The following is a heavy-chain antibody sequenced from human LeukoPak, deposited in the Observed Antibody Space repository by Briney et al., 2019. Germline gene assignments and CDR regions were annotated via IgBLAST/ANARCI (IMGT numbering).Heavy chain of an antibody. CDR2: ITGSDDST. V-gene: IGHV3-23*01. CDR1: GFTFTTYA. CDR3: AKGPQLYSGYHPDF. Sequence: PGGSLRLSCAASGFTFTTYALTWVRQAPGKGLEWVSTITGSDDSTYYADSVKGRFTISRDYSGNTVHLQLNSLRAEDTAIYYCAKGPQLYSGYHPDFWGQGTLVTVSS. D-gene: IGHD3-22*01. J-gene: IGHJ4*02.